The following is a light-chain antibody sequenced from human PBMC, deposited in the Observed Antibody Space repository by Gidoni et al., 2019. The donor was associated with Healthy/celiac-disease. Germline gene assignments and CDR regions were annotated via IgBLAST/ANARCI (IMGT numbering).Light chain of an antibody. J-gene: IGKJ3*01. Sequence: EIVLTQSPGTLSLSPGESATLSCRASQSVSSSYLAWYQQKPGQAPRLLIYGASSRATGIPDRFSGSGSGTDFTLTISRLEPEDFAVYSCQQYGSSPFTFXPXTKVXIK. CDR1: QSVSSSY. CDR3: QQYGSSPFT. CDR2: GAS. V-gene: IGKV3-20*01.